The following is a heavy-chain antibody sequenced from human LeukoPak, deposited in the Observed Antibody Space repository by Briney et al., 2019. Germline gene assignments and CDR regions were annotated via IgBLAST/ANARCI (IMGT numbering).Heavy chain of an antibody. D-gene: IGHD3-3*01. CDR3: ARVHYDFWSGWEGGAFDI. CDR2: INSDGSST. Sequence: GGSLRLSCAASGFTFSSYWMHWVRQAPGKGLVLVSRINSDGSSTSYADSVEGRFTISRDNAKNTLYLQMNSLRAEDTAVYYCARVHYDFWSGWEGGAFDIWGQGTMVTVSS. J-gene: IGHJ3*02. V-gene: IGHV3-74*01. CDR1: GFTFSSYW.